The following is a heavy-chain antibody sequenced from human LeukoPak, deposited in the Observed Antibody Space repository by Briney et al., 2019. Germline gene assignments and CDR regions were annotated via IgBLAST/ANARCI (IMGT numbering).Heavy chain of an antibody. CDR3: ARGSAWYFVY. J-gene: IGHJ4*02. V-gene: IGHV4-61*01. CDR1: GDSVSSGSSY. Sequence: PSETLSLTCTVSGDSVSSGSSYWSWIRQPPGEGLQWLGYIYHSGSTNYNPSLKSRVTISVDTSKNQFSLELSSVTTADTAVYYCARGSAWYFVYWGQGTLVTVSS. CDR2: IYHSGST. D-gene: IGHD6-19*01.